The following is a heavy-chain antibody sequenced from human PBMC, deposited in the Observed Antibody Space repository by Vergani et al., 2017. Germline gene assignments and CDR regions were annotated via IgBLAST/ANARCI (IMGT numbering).Heavy chain of an antibody. J-gene: IGHJ4*02. CDR3: SRSQMATNDFDL. V-gene: IGHV1-18*04. Sequence: QAQLGQSDSEVKKPGDSVTLSCKTSGYTFVNHLITWVRQAPGQALEWMGWISPYNHKTLYSQKVEGRVTMTSDTSSRTVFLELRRLTSDDTAIYYCSRSQMATNDFDLWDRGALGTVS. D-gene: IGHD5-24*01. CDR1: GYTFVNHL. CDR2: ISPYNHKT.